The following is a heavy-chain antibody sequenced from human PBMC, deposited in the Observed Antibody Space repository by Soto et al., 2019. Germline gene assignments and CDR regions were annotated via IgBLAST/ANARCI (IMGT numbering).Heavy chain of an antibody. CDR2: MRDTGRT. J-gene: IGHJ4*02. CDR1: GFTVDSNY. V-gene: IGHV3-53*01. D-gene: IGHD1-1*01. Sequence: PGGSLRLSCAVSGFTVDSNYMSWVRQAPGKGLEWVAVMRDTGRTNYADFVEGRFTISRDDSKNMVFLQMNSLRAEDTAVYYCAKDNDWRPSEYWGQGTLVTVSS. CDR3: AKDNDWRPSEY.